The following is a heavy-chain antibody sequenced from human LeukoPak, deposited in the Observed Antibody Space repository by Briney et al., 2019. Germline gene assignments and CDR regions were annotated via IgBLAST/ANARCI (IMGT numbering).Heavy chain of an antibody. D-gene: IGHD2-15*01. CDR3: ARDQDCSGGSCYLPTFDY. CDR2: IYTSGST. Sequence: SETLSLTCTVSGGSISSYYWSWIRQPAGKGLEWIGRIYTSGSTNYNPSLKSRVTMSVDTSKNQCSLKLSSVTATDAAVYYCARDQDCSGGSCYLPTFDYWGQGTLVTVSS. CDR1: GGSISSYY. V-gene: IGHV4-4*07. J-gene: IGHJ4*02.